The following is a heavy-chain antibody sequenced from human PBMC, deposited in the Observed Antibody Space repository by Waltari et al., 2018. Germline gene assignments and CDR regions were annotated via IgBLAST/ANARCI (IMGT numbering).Heavy chain of an antibody. CDR3: ARTTLENYYDSSGYYEY. Sequence: QVQLVQSGAEVKKPGASVKVSCKASGYTFTGYYMHWVRQAPGQGLEWMGWINPNSGGTNHAQKFQGRVTMTRDTSISTAYMELSRLRSDDTAVYYCARTTLENYYDSSGYYEYWGQGTLVTVSS. J-gene: IGHJ4*02. CDR2: INPNSGGT. V-gene: IGHV1-2*02. D-gene: IGHD3-22*01. CDR1: GYTFTGYY.